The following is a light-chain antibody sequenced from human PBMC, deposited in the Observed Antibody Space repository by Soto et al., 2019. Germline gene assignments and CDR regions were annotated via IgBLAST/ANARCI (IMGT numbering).Light chain of an antibody. J-gene: IGKJ2*01. CDR3: QQSYTSPRT. CDR1: QTISTY. V-gene: IGKV1-39*01. CDR2: AAS. Sequence: DIQMTQSPSSLSASVGDRVAITCRASQTISTYLDWYQQEPGKAPKLLIYAASNLQSGVPSRFSGSGSGTDFTLTINSLQPEDFATYYCQQSYTSPRTFGQGTKLEIK.